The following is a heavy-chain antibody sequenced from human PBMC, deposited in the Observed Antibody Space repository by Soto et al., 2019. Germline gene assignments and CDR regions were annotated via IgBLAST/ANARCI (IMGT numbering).Heavy chain of an antibody. Sequence: XVSLRLSCAASGFTFSSYAMSWVRQAAGKGLEWVSAISGSGGSTYYADSVKGRFTISRDNSKNTLYLQMNSLRAEDTAVYYCAKDQALCSSTSCYIGAFDIWGQGTMVTVSS. V-gene: IGHV3-23*01. CDR2: ISGSGGST. J-gene: IGHJ3*02. CDR3: AKDQALCSSTSCYIGAFDI. D-gene: IGHD2-2*02. CDR1: GFTFSSYA.